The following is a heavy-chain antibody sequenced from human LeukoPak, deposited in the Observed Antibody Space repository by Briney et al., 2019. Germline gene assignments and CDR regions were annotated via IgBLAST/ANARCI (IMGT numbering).Heavy chain of an antibody. Sequence: SETLSLTCAVSDYSISSAYYWGWIRQPPGKGLEWIGSIYHSGSTDYNPSLKRRVTISVDTSKNQFSLKLRSVTAADTAVYYCARDQAYCGGDCYFDFWGQGTLVTVSS. J-gene: IGHJ4*02. CDR1: DYSISSAYY. CDR2: IYHSGST. D-gene: IGHD2-21*02. V-gene: IGHV4-38-2*02. CDR3: ARDQAYCGGDCYFDF.